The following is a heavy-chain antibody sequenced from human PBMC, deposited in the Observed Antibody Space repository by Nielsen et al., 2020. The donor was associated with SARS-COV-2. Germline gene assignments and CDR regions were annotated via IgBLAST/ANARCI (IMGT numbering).Heavy chain of an antibody. CDR1: GFSISSGYY. D-gene: IGHD4-11*01. J-gene: IGHJ3*02. V-gene: IGHV4-38-2*02. Sequence: SETLSLTCSVSGFSISSGYYWGWIRQPPGKGLEWIGSIYHSGSTSYNPSLKSRVTISVDNSKNQFSLKLRSVTAADTAVYYCARGDSDYYEAFDIWGQGTMVTVSS. CDR2: IYHSGST. CDR3: ARGDSDYYEAFDI.